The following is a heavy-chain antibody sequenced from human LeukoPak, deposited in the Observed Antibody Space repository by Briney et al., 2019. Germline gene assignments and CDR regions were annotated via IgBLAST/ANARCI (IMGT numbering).Heavy chain of an antibody. CDR2: INHSGST. J-gene: IGHJ3*02. D-gene: IGHD6-13*01. CDR3: ARYPNSSSWYERDAFDI. Sequence: SETLSLACAVYGGSFSGYYWSWIRQPPGKGLEWIGEINHSGSTNYNPSLKSRVTISVDTSKNRFSLKLSSVTAADTAVYYCARYPNSSSWYERDAFDIWGQGTMVTVSS. V-gene: IGHV4-34*01. CDR1: GGSFSGYY.